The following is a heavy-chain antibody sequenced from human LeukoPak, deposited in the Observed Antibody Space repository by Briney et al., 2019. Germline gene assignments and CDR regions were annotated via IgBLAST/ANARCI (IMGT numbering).Heavy chain of an antibody. D-gene: IGHD3-3*01. CDR1: GFTFSSYG. CDR3: ARGRSSDFWSGYYYYYGMDV. CDR2: IWYDGSNK. J-gene: IGHJ6*02. Sequence: GGSLRLSCAASGFTFSSYGMHWVRQAPGKGLEWVAVIWYDGSNKYYADSVKGRFTISRDNSKNTLYLQMNSLRAEDTAVYYCARGRSSDFWSGYYYYYGMDVWGQGTTVTVSS. V-gene: IGHV3-33*01.